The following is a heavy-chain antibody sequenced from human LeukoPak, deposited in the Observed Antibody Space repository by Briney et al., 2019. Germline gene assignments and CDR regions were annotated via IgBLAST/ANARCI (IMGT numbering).Heavy chain of an antibody. V-gene: IGHV3-30*02. CDR2: IRFDGSEK. CDR1: GFTFSTSV. Sequence: GGSLRLSCAASGFTFSTSVMHWVRQAPGKGLEWLSFIRFDGSEKYYADSVKARFSISRDNSMNMLYLQMNGLRPEDTAVYYCAKQGLVPATAGDWGQGTLVTVSS. J-gene: IGHJ4*02. CDR3: AKQGLVPATAGD. D-gene: IGHD2-2*01.